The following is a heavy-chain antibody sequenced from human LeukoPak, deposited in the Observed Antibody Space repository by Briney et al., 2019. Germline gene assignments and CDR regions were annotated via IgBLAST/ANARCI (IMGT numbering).Heavy chain of an antibody. J-gene: IGHJ4*02. CDR3: ARRTYYYASSGYDY. D-gene: IGHD3-22*01. CDR1: GGTFSSYA. CDR2: IIPIFGIA. Sequence: GASVKVSCKASGGTFSSYAISWVRQAPGQGLEWMGRIIPIFGIANYAQKFQGRVMITADKSTSTAYMELSSLRSEDTAVYYCARRTYYYASSGYDYWGQGTLVTVSS. V-gene: IGHV1-69*04.